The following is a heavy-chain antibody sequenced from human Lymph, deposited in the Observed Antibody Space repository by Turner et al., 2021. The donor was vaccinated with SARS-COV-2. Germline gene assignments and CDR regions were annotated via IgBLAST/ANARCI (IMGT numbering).Heavy chain of an antibody. CDR2: IWYDGSNK. V-gene: IGHV3-33*01. Sequence: VQLVESGGGVVQPGRSLRLSCAASGFTFSTYVMRWVRQAPGKGLEGVAVIWYDGSNKYYADSVKGRFTISRDNSKNTLYLQMNSLRAEDTAVYYCARGLGSSWYSGGFDFWGQGTLVTVSS. CDR3: ARGLGSSWYSGGFDF. J-gene: IGHJ4*02. D-gene: IGHD6-13*01. CDR1: GFTFSTYV.